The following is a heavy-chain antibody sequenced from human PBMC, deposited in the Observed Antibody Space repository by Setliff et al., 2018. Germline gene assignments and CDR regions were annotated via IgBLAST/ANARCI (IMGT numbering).Heavy chain of an antibody. CDR1: GASISSNY. CDR2: LYYNGTT. J-gene: IGHJ4*02. D-gene: IGHD1-26*01. CDR3: ASTPRRGLDIRTRVGAFDS. V-gene: IGHV4-59*01. Sequence: ASETLSLTCSVSGASISSNYWSWIRQSPGKGLEWIGYLYYNGTTRFGPSLKSRATISLDTSRNQFSLRLTSVTAADTAVYYCASTPRRGLDIRTRVGAFDSWGRGTVVTVSS.